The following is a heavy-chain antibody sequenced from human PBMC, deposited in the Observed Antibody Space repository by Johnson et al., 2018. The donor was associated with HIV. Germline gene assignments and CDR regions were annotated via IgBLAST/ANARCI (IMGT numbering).Heavy chain of an antibody. CDR1: RFTFSSYA. CDR2: ISYDGSNK. V-gene: IGHV3-30*04. J-gene: IGHJ3*02. CDR3: ARDRNPVLNYCASSADAFDI. D-gene: IGHD3-22*01. Sequence: QVQLVESGGGVVQPGRSLRLSCAASRFTFSSYALHWVRQAPGKGLEWVAIISYDGSNKYYADSVRGRFTLSRDNSKNTLYLQMHSLRAEDTAVYYCARDRNPVLNYCASSADAFDIWGQGTMVTVSS.